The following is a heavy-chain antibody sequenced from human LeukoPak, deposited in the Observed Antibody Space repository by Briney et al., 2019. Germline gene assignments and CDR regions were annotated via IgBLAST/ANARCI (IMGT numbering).Heavy chain of an antibody. Sequence: SETLSLTCTVSGASITNYYWGWTRQLPGKGLEWIGYIHASGRTGYNPSLKSRVIMSVDTSKNQFSLKLSSVTAADTAVYYCAKSTYYYGSGSYYPAPANWIDPWGQGTLVTVSS. J-gene: IGHJ5*02. V-gene: IGHV4-4*09. D-gene: IGHD3-10*01. CDR2: IHASGRT. CDR1: GASITNYY. CDR3: AKSTYYYGSGSYYPAPANWIDP.